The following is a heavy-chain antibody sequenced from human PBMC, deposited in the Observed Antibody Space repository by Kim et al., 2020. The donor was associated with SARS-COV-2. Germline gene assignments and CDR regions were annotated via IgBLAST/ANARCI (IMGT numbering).Heavy chain of an antibody. Sequence: GGSLRLSCAASGFTFSSYSMNWVRQAPGKGLEWVSSISSSSSYIYYADSVKGRFTISRDNAKNSLYLQMNSLRAEDTAVYYCAREGPPDGYIDYYYYGMDVWGQGTTVTVSS. J-gene: IGHJ6*02. CDR1: GFTFSSYS. V-gene: IGHV3-21*01. CDR3: AREGPPDGYIDYYYYGMDV. CDR2: ISSSSSYI. D-gene: IGHD5-12*01.